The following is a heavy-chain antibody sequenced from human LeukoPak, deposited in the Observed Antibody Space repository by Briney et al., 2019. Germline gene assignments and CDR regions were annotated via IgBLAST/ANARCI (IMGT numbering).Heavy chain of an antibody. CDR2: IHHFGRT. CDR1: GDSIISYY. Sequence: SETLSLTCSVTGDSIISYYWNWLRQSPGKGLEWIGNIHHFGRTEYNSSLRSRVTMFLDSSKNQFSLKLTSVTPTDTAVYYCARGLWTQPGLVPFNYWGQGILVTVSS. D-gene: IGHD5-18*01. V-gene: IGHV4-59*01. CDR3: ARGLWTQPGLVPFNY. J-gene: IGHJ4*02.